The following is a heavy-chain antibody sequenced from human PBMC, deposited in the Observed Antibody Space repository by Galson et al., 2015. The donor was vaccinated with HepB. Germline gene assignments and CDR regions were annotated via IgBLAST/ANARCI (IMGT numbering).Heavy chain of an antibody. Sequence: SVKVSCKASGYTFASYDVNWVRQATGQGLEWMGWMSPDSGKTGYAQKFQGRITMTRDSSNGAVYMELSSLRSEDTAVYYCARNLPFTGDFDYWGQGTLVSVSS. CDR3: ARNLPFTGDFDY. CDR2: MSPDSGKT. D-gene: IGHD7-27*01. J-gene: IGHJ4*02. CDR1: GYTFASYD. V-gene: IGHV1-8*01.